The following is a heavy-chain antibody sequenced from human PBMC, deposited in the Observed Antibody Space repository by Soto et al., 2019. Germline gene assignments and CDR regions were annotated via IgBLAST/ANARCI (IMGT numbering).Heavy chain of an antibody. CDR2: IKQDGSEK. J-gene: IGHJ4*02. V-gene: IGHV3-7*03. CDR3: ARDLATVTNFDY. Sequence: VGSLRLSCAGSGFTFSSYWMSWVRQAPGKGLEWVANIKQDGSEKYYVDSVKGRFTISRDNAKNSLYLQMNSLRAEDTAVYYCARDLATVTNFDYWGQGTLVTVSS. CDR1: GFTFSSYW. D-gene: IGHD4-17*01.